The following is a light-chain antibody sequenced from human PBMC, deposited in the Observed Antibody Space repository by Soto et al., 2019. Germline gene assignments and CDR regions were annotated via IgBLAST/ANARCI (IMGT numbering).Light chain of an antibody. J-gene: IGKJ1*01. Sequence: ETVLTQSPGTLSLSPGERATLSSRASQSVSSSYLAWYQQKPGQAPRLLIYGASSRATGIPDRLSGSGSGTDFTLTISRLEPEDFAVYYCQQYGSSRWTFGQGTKVDI. CDR2: GAS. CDR3: QQYGSSRWT. V-gene: IGKV3-20*01. CDR1: QSVSSSY.